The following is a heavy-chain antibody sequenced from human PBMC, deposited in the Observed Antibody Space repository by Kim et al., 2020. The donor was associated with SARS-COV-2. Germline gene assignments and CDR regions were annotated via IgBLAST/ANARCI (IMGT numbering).Heavy chain of an antibody. V-gene: IGHV4-34*01. Sequence: GGAFSGHSWGWIRQATGKGLEWVAEVNHSGSTNYTPSLKSRFTISVDTSKNQFSLRMISVTAADTAIYYCARRLLALGTKGIDSWGQGTLAT. CDR2: VNHSGST. CDR3: ARRLLALGTKGIDS. J-gene: IGHJ4*02. D-gene: IGHD3-3*02. CDR1: GGAFSGHS.